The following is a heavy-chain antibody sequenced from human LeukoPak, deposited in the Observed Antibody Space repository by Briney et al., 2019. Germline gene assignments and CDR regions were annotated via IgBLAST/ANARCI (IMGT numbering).Heavy chain of an antibody. CDR2: IYPGDSDT. CDR3: ARLIHSRTSSWTLLDV. V-gene: IGHV5-51*01. CDR1: GYSFTSYW. D-gene: IGHD6-13*01. Sequence: GESLKISCKGSGYSFTSYWIGWVRQVPGKGLEWMGIIYPGDSDTRYSPSSQGQVTISADKSISTAYLQWSSLKASDTAMYYCARLIHSRTSSWTLLDVWGKGTTVTVSS. J-gene: IGHJ6*04.